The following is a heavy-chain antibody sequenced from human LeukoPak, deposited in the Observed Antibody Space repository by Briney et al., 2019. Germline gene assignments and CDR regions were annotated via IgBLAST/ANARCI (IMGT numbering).Heavy chain of an antibody. CDR3: ARRIQGMAPYYFDY. CDR2: INSDGGST. CDR1: RSTFSSYW. V-gene: IGHV3-74*01. Sequence: GGSLRLSCTASRSTFSSYWMHWVRQAPGKGLVWVSRINSDGGSTSYADSVKGRFTISRDNAKNTLYLQMNSLRAEDTAVYYCARRIQGMAPYYFDYWGQGTLVTVSS. J-gene: IGHJ4*02. D-gene: IGHD5-24*01.